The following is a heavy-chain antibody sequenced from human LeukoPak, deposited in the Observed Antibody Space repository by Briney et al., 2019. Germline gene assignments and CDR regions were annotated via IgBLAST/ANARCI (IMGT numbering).Heavy chain of an antibody. J-gene: IGHJ6*02. CDR3: AQGGSEIYYYYHGMDV. Sequence: GGSLRLSCAASGSTFNRFAMHWVRQAPGKGLEWVAVISYDGSDKYYADSVKGRFTISRDNSKNTLYLQMKSLRVEDTAVFYCAQGGSEIYYYYHGMDVWGQGTTVTVSS. CDR1: GSTFNRFA. D-gene: IGHD3-10*01. V-gene: IGHV3-30*18. CDR2: ISYDGSDK.